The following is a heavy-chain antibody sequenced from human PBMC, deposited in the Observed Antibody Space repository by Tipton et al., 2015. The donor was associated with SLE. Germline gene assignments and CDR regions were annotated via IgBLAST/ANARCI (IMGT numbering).Heavy chain of an antibody. CDR3: AKYSFLMGIEAGAFDV. V-gene: IGHV3-53*05. D-gene: IGHD5/OR15-5a*01. Sequence: SLRLSCTVSGDSVRSFYWSWIRLPPGKGLEWVSAIYSGGSSHYADSVKGRFTISRDDSKDTLYLQMNSLRPEDTAVYYCAKYSFLMGIEAGAFDVWGQGTMVTVSS. CDR2: IYSGGSS. CDR1: GDSVRSFY. J-gene: IGHJ3*01.